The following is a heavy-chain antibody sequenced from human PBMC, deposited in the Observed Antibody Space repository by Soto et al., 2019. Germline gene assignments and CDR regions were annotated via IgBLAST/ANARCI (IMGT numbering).Heavy chain of an antibody. CDR1: GFSLTSRPVG. D-gene: IGHD2-21*01. CDR2: IYWDDDK. CDR3: AHRRNYGGSWNEGVFDY. J-gene: IGHJ4*02. V-gene: IGHV2-5*02. Sequence: QITLKESGPTLVKPTQTLTLTCTFSGFSLTSRPVGVGWVRQPPGKALEWLAFIYWDDDKRYSPSLRSTLTVTKDASNNQVDLTRTNMDPMDTATYYCAHRRNYGGSWNEGVFDYWGQGILVTVSS.